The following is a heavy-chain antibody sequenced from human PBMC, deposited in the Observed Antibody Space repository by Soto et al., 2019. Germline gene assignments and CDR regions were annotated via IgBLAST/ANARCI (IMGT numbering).Heavy chain of an antibody. V-gene: IGHV1-69*06. CDR3: ARDMTRTVVTYFDF. CDR1: GGTFSNYV. Sequence: QVQLVQSGAEVKKPGSSVKVSCKASGGTFSNYVVNWVRQAPGQGLEWMGRIIPISGAANYAQKFQGRVTITADKSTGTPTMELTSLRSEETAVYYWARDMTRTVVTYFDFWGQGTLVTVSS. D-gene: IGHD1-7*01. J-gene: IGHJ4*02. CDR2: IIPISGAA.